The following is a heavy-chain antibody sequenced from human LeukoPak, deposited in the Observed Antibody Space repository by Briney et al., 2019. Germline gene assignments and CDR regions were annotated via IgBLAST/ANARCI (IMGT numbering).Heavy chain of an antibody. CDR1: GGSISSYY. V-gene: IGHV4-59*01. D-gene: IGHD6-13*01. J-gene: IGHJ4*02. CDR2: IYYSGST. Sequence: PSETLSLTCTVSGGSISSYYWSWIRQPPGKGLEWIGYIYYSGSTNYNPSLKSRVTISVDTSKNQFSLKLSSVTAADTAVYYCAREHITAAGPKIDYWGQGTLVTVSS. CDR3: AREHITAAGPKIDY.